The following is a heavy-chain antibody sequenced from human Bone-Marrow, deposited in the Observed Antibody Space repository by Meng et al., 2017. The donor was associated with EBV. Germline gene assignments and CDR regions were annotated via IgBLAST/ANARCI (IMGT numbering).Heavy chain of an antibody. CDR2: IYYDGSYK. J-gene: IGHJ4*02. CDR1: GFTFSDYA. Sequence: QVQLVESGGGVVQPGRSLRLSCAASGFTFSDYAMHWVRQAPGKGLEWVAIIYYDGSYKYNTDFVKGRFTISRDNSKNTLFLEMNSLRAEDTAVYYCARAFLHLGDLSSYLDYWGQGALVTVSS. D-gene: IGHD3-16*02. CDR3: ARAFLHLGDLSSYLDY. V-gene: IGHV3-33*01.